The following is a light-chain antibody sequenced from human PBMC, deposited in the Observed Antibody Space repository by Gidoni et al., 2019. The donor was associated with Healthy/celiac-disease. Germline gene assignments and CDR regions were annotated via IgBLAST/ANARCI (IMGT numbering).Light chain of an antibody. J-gene: IGLJ2*01. CDR1: SSNIGAGYD. Sequence: QSVLTQPPSVSAAPGQSVTISCTGSSSNIGAGYDAHWYQQLPGTAPKLLIYGNSDRPSGVPDRFSGSKSGTSASLAITGLQAEDEADYYCQSYDSSLSGNVVFGGGTKLTVL. CDR3: QSYDSSLSGNVV. V-gene: IGLV1-40*01. CDR2: GNS.